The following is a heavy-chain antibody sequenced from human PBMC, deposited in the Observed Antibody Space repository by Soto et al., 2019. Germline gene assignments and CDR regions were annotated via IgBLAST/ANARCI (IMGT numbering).Heavy chain of an antibody. CDR2: IKVKSYGGTA. CDR1: GFTFSDAW. V-gene: IGHV3-15*01. D-gene: IGHD2-15*01. Sequence: VQLVESGGDLVNPGGSLRLSCAASGFTFSDAWMSWVRQAPGKGLEWVGLIKVKSYGGTADYAAPVKGRFSISRDDSKNTVFLQLNSLKTEDTAVYYWATVRAAYWGQGILVTVSS. CDR3: ATVRAAY. J-gene: IGHJ4*02.